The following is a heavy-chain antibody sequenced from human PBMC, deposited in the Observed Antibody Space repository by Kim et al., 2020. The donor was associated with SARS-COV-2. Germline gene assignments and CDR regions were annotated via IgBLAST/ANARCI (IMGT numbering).Heavy chain of an antibody. D-gene: IGHD2-15*01. Sequence: TKHSRSLEGRVTISTDMSINTAYLQWVGLTASDTAIYYCARDRGDSYGMDVWGQGTAVTVSS. CDR2: T. J-gene: IGHJ6*02. V-gene: IGHV5-10-1*01. CDR3: ARDRGDSYGMDV.